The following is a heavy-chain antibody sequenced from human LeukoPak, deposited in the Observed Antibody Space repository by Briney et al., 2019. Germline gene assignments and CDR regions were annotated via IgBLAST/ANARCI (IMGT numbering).Heavy chain of an antibody. D-gene: IGHD2-2*02. CDR1: GFTFSTYG. V-gene: IGHV3-30*18. CDR3: AKARGLRYCSSTSCYTPNYYYYGMDV. J-gene: IGHJ6*02. CDR2: ISYDGSNE. Sequence: PPGRSLRLSCAASGFTFSTYGMHWVRQAPGKGLEWVAVISYDGSNEYYADSVKGRFTISRDNSKNTLYLQMNSLRAEDTAVYYCAKARGLRYCSSTSCYTPNYYYYGMDVWGQGTTVTVSS.